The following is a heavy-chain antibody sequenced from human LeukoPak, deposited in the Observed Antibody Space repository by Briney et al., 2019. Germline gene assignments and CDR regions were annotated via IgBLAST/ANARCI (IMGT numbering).Heavy chain of an antibody. Sequence: SETLSLTCTVSGGPINNFYWSWVRQAPGKGLEWIGYIHFSGSTKYNPSLESRVSMSVDTSKNHFSVRPTSVTAADTAVYYCARNVDTAMVNWGQGTLVTVSS. J-gene: IGHJ4*02. D-gene: IGHD5-18*01. CDR1: GGPINNFY. CDR3: ARNVDTAMVN. V-gene: IGHV4-59*08. CDR2: IHFSGST.